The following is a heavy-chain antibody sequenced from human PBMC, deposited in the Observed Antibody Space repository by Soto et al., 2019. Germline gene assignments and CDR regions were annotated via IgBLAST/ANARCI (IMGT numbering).Heavy chain of an antibody. CDR2: ISGDGTGT. J-gene: IGHJ6*02. CDR1: GFTSSSYW. D-gene: IGHD1-1*01. V-gene: IGHV3-74*01. CDR3: GRGLTTAAGMDI. Sequence: PGGSLRLSCAASGFTSSSYWMHWVRQAPGKGLIWVSQISGDGTGTHYADSVKGRFTISRDNAKNTLYLQMNSLRVDDTAIYYCGRGLTTAAGMDIWGQGNTLTVSS.